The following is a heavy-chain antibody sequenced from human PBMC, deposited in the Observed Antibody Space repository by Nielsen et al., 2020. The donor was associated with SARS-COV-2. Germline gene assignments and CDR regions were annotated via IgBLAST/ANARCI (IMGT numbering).Heavy chain of an antibody. V-gene: IGHV4-34*01. D-gene: IGHD3-9*01. CDR3: ARAPDYDILTGDYPDAFDI. CDR1: GGFIGSYY. J-gene: IGHJ3*02. CDR2: INHSGST. Sequence: SETLSLTCTVSGGFIGSYYWSWIRQPPGKGLEWIGEINHSGSTNYNPSLKSRVTISVDTSKNQFSLKLSSVTAADTAVYYCARAPDYDILTGDYPDAFDIWGQGTKVTVSS.